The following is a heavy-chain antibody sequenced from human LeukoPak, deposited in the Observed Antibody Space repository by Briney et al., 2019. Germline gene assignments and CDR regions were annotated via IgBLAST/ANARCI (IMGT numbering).Heavy chain of an antibody. Sequence: SETLSLTCTVSGGSISSYYWSWIRQPPGKGLEWIGYIYYSGSTYYNPSLKSRVTISVDTSKNQFSLKLSSVTAADTAVYYCARILVDALDYWGQGTLVTVSS. V-gene: IGHV4-59*08. CDR2: IYYSGST. D-gene: IGHD3-3*01. CDR3: ARILVDALDY. CDR1: GGSISSYY. J-gene: IGHJ4*02.